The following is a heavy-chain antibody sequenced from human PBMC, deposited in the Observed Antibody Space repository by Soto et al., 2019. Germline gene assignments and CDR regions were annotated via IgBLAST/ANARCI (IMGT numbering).Heavy chain of an antibody. CDR2: ISYDGSNK. V-gene: IGHV3-30*03. Sequence: GGSLRLPCAASGFTFSSYGMHWVRQAPGKGLEWVAVISYDGSNKYYADSVKGRFTISRDNSKNTLYLQMNSLRAEDTAVYYCAFKGVVVPAGNYYGMDVWGQGTTVTVSS. CDR1: GFTFSSYG. D-gene: IGHD2-2*01. CDR3: AFKGVVVPAGNYYGMDV. J-gene: IGHJ6*02.